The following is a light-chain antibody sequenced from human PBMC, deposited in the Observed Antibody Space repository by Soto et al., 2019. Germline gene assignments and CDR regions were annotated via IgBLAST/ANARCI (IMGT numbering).Light chain of an antibody. J-gene: IGKJ1*01. Sequence: EMVLTQSPATLSLSPGERATRSCRASQSVSSYLAWYQQKPGQAPRLLIYDASNRATGIPARFSGSGSGTDFTLTISSLEPEDFAVYYCQQRSNWPRTFGQGTTVEIK. CDR1: QSVSSY. CDR2: DAS. V-gene: IGKV3-11*01. CDR3: QQRSNWPRT.